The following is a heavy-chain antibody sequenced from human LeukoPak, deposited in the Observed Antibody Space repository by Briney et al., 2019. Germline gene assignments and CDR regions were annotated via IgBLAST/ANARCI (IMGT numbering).Heavy chain of an antibody. CDR1: GGSISSYY. CDR2: IYTSGST. J-gene: IGHJ5*02. Sequence: SETLSLTCTVSGGSISSYYWSWIGQPAGKGLEWIGRIYTSGSTNYNPSLKSRVTMSVDTSKNQFSLKLSSVTAADTAVYYCARDGSGLFAYNWFDPWGHGALVTVSS. D-gene: IGHD3-10*02. CDR3: ARDGSGLFAYNWFDP. V-gene: IGHV4-4*07.